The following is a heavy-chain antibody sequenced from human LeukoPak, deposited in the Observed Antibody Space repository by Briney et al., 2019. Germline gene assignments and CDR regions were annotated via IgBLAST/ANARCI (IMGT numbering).Heavy chain of an antibody. D-gene: IGHD1-26*01. CDR1: GGSISSYY. Sequence: SETLSLTCTVSGGSISSYYWSWIRQPPGKGLEWIGYIYYSGSTNYNPSLKSRVTISVDTSKNQFSLELSSVTAADTAVYYCARLAVGAGIDYWGQGTLVTVSS. V-gene: IGHV4-59*08. CDR3: ARLAVGAGIDY. CDR2: IYYSGST. J-gene: IGHJ4*02.